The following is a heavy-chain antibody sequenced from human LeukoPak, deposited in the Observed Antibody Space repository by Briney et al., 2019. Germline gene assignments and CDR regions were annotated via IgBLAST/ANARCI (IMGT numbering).Heavy chain of an antibody. J-gene: IGHJ3*02. D-gene: IGHD5-18*01. CDR2: IQYDGREE. Sequence: GGSLRLSCAASGCTFSSYGMNWVRQAPGKGLEWVTFIQYDGREEYYGESVKGRFTISRYNSKNTLYLQFNSLRPEDTAVYYCAKNRGYNYGLDAFDIWGQGTMVTVSS. CDR1: GCTFSSYG. V-gene: IGHV3-30*02. CDR3: AKNRGYNYGLDAFDI.